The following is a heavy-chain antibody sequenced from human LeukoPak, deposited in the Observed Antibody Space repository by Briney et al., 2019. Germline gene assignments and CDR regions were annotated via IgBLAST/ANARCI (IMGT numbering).Heavy chain of an antibody. CDR1: GGSFSGYY. CDR3: ARAKFMVRGVYDY. Sequence: SETLSLTCAVYGGSFSGYYWSWIRQPPGKGLEWIGEINHSGSTNYNPSLKSRVTISVDTSKNQFSLKLSSVPAADTAVYYCARAKFMVRGVYDYWGQGTLVTVSS. CDR2: INHSGST. V-gene: IGHV4-34*01. D-gene: IGHD3-10*01. J-gene: IGHJ4*02.